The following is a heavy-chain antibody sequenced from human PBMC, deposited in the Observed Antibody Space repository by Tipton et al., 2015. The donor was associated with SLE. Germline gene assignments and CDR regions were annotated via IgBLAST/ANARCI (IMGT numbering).Heavy chain of an antibody. D-gene: IGHD1-26*01. J-gene: IGHJ4*02. V-gene: IGHV4-4*02. CDR2: IYYSGST. CDR1: GGSISSSNW. CDR3: ARDRDRRIVGY. Sequence: TLSLTCAVSGGSISSSNWWSWVRQPPGKGLEWIGSIYYSGSTYYNPSLKSRVTISVDTSKNQFSLKLSSVTAADTAVYYCARDRDRRIVGYWGQGTLVTVSS.